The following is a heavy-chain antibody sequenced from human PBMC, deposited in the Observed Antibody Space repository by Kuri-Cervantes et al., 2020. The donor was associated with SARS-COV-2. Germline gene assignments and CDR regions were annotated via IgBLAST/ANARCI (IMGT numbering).Heavy chain of an antibody. Sequence: SQTLSLTCEVSGGSISSGGYSWAWNRQPPGKGLGWIGYIYQSGGTYYNPSLKSRVIISVDRSKNQFSLKLESVTAADTAVYYCGRGGDYDYSSGYSQYVQHWGQGTQVTVSS. V-gene: IGHV4-30-2*01. D-gene: IGHD3-3*01. CDR3: GRGGDYDYSSGYSQYVQH. J-gene: IGHJ1*01. CDR1: GGSISSGGYS. CDR2: IYQSGGT.